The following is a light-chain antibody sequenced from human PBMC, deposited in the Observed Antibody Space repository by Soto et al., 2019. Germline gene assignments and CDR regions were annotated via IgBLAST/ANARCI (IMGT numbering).Light chain of an antibody. J-gene: IGKJ3*01. CDR3: QQFRHSPEP. CDR1: ESVLSN. CDR2: RAF. Sequence: EVVMTQSPATLSVSPGETVTLSCTASESVLSNVAWYQQKPGQAPRLLIYRAFTRATGVPDRFSGSGSETEFTLTISSLQSEDFAVYFCQQFRHSPEPFGPGTKLDVK. V-gene: IGKV3-15*01.